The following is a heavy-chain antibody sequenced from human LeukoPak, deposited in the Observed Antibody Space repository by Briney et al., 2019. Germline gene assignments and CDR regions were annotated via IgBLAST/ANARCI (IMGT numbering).Heavy chain of an antibody. J-gene: IGHJ4*02. D-gene: IGHD3-22*01. CDR3: ARGQGIVVVNDY. Sequence: ASVEVSCKASGYTFTSYDINWVRQATGQGLEWMGWMNPNSGNTGYAQKFQGRVTMTRNTSISTAYMELSSLRSEDTAVYYCARGQGIVVVNDYWGQGTLVTVSS. CDR2: MNPNSGNT. V-gene: IGHV1-8*01. CDR1: GYTFTSYD.